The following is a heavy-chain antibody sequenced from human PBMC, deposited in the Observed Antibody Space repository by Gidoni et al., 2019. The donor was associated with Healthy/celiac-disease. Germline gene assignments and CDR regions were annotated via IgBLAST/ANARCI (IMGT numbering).Heavy chain of an antibody. D-gene: IGHD3-3*01. CDR1: GGSCSGYY. CDR3: ARGPGERITIFGVVILNYYGMDV. V-gene: IGHV4-34*01. J-gene: IGHJ6*02. Sequence: QVQLQQWGAGLLKPSETLSLTCAVYGGSCSGYYWSWIRQPPGKGLEWIGEINHSGSTNYNPSLKSRVTISVDTSKNQFSLKLSSVTAADTAVYYCARGPGERITIFGVVILNYYGMDVWGQGTTVTVSS. CDR2: INHSGST.